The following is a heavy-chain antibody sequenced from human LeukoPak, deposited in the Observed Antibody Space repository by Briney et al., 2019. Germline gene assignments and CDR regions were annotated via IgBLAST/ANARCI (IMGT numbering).Heavy chain of an antibody. CDR2: IYHTGST. CDR3: TRGAISAIPFDY. Sequence: PSETLSLTCTLSGASITSTNWWGWVRQSPGKGLEWIGEIYHTGSTSYNPSLKSRVTISVDKSKNHFSLNLRSVTVADTAVYYCTRGAISAIPFDYWGQGALVTVSS. CDR1: GASITSTNW. J-gene: IGHJ4*02. V-gene: IGHV4-4*02.